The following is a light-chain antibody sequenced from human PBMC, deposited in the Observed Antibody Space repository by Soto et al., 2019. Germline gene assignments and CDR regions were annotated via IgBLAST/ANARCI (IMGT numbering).Light chain of an antibody. CDR2: AGS. CDR3: QKYDDAPLS. J-gene: IGKJ4*01. V-gene: IGKV1-27*01. CDR1: RGIGNY. Sequence: DIQMTQSPSSLSASVGDRVTITCRASRGIGNYLAWYQQKPGKVPSLLIYAGSTLQSGVSSRFSGSRSGTDFTLSISTLQPGDVATYYCQKYDDAPLSFGGGTKVEI.